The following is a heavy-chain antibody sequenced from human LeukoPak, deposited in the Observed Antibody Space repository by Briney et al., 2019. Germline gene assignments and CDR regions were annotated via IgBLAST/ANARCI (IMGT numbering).Heavy chain of an antibody. CDR2: INAGNGNT. CDR3: ARDLPLWDYGGEDAFDI. D-gene: IGHD4-23*01. V-gene: IGHV1-3*01. J-gene: IGHJ3*02. CDR1: GYTFTSYA. Sequence: ASVKVSCKASGYTFTSYAMHWVRQAPGQRLEWMGWINAGNGNTKYSQKFQGRVTITRDTSASTAYMELSSLRSEDTAVYYCARDLPLWDYGGEDAFDIWGQGTMVTVSS.